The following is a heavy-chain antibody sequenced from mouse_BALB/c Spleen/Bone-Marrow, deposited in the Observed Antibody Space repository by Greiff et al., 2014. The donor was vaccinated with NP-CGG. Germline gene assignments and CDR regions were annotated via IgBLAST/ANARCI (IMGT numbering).Heavy chain of an antibody. CDR2: INPSNGGT. J-gene: IGHJ4*01. CDR3: TRREYYRCDRAMDY. Sequence: QVQLQQSGAELVKPGASVKLSCKASGYTFTSYYMYWVKQRPGQGLEWIGEINPSNGGTNFNEKFKSKATLTVDKSSSTAYMQLSSLTAEDSAVYYGTRREYYRCDRAMDYWGQGTSVTVSS. V-gene: IGHV1S81*02. CDR1: GYTFTSYY. D-gene: IGHD2-14*01.